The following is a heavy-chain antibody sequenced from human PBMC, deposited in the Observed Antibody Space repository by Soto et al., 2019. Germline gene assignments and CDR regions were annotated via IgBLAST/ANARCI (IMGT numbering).Heavy chain of an antibody. CDR2: IYSGGST. D-gene: IGHD3-3*01. Sequence: SLRLSCAASGFTVSSNYMSWVRQAPGKGLEWVSVIYSGGSTYYADSVKGRFTISRDNSKNTLYLQMNSLRAEDTAVYYCAREVKFWSGYYTRGPGGLDYWGQGTLVTVSS. J-gene: IGHJ4*02. V-gene: IGHV3-66*01. CDR3: AREVKFWSGYYTRGPGGLDY. CDR1: GFTVSSNY.